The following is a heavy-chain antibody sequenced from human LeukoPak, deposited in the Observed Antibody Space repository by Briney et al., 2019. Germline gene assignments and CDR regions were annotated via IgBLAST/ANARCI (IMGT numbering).Heavy chain of an antibody. CDR3: ARVGRTITASDY. J-gene: IGHJ4*02. V-gene: IGHV3-48*03. CDR2: ISSSRNTI. Sequence: PGGSLRLSCAASGLTFSNYEMNWVRQAPGKGLEWVSYISSSRNTIYYADSVKGRFTISRDNALHLQMNRLRAEDTAVYYCARVGRTITASDYWGQGTLVTVSS. CDR1: GLTFSNYE. D-gene: IGHD1-26*01.